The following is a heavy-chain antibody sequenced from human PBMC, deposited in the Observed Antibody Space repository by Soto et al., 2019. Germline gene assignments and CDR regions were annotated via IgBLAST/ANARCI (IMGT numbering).Heavy chain of an antibody. Sequence: QVQLVQSGAEVKKPGASVKVSCKASGYTFTSYGISWVRQAPGQGLEWMGWISAYNGNTNYAQKLQGRVTMTTDTSTSTAYMELRSLRSDDTAVYYCARDLPTYYDILTGYQTFDYWGQGTLVTVSS. CDR2: ISAYNGNT. CDR1: GYTFTSYG. CDR3: ARDLPTYYDILTGYQTFDY. V-gene: IGHV1-18*04. D-gene: IGHD3-9*01. J-gene: IGHJ4*02.